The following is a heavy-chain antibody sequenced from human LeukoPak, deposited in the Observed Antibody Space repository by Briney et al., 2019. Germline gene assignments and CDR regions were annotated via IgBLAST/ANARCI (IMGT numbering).Heavy chain of an antibody. J-gene: IGHJ4*02. CDR3: AKKVDDYYDSSGYSY. CDR2: ISGSGGST. CDR1: GFTFSSYA. V-gene: IGHV3-23*01. Sequence: GGSLRLSCAASGFTFSSYAMSGVRQAPGKGLEWVSAISGSGGSTYYADSVKGRFTISRDNSKNTLYLQMNSLRAEDTAVYYCAKKVDDYYDSSGYSYWGQGTLVTVSS. D-gene: IGHD3-22*01.